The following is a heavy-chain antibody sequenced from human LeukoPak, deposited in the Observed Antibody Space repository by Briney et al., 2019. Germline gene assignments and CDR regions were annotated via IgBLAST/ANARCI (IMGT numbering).Heavy chain of an antibody. CDR1: GYTLTSYD. D-gene: IGHD3-10*01. V-gene: IGHV1-8*01. J-gene: IGHJ4*02. Sequence: GASVKVSCKAFGYTLTSYDINWVRQAAGQGLEWMGWMNPNNSNTGFAQKFQGRVTMTRNTSISTAYMELRSLRSDDTAVYYCARGALAGIWGQGTLVTVSS. CDR2: MNPNNSNT. CDR3: ARGALAGI.